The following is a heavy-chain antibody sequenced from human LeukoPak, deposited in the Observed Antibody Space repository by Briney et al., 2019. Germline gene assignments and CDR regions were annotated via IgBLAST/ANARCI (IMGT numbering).Heavy chain of an antibody. V-gene: IGHV4-59*11. Sequence: PSETLSLTCTVSGGSISSHYWSWIRQPPGKGLEWIGYIYYSGSTNYNPSLKSRVTISVDTSKNQFSLKLSSVTAAVTAVYYCARDSGSYSIDPWGQGTLVTVSS. CDR2: IYYSGST. CDR3: ARDSGSYSIDP. CDR1: GGSISSHY. D-gene: IGHD1-26*01. J-gene: IGHJ5*02.